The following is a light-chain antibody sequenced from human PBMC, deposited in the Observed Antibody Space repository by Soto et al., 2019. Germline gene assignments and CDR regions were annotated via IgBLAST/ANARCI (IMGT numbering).Light chain of an antibody. CDR3: QQYGGSPNYS. V-gene: IGKV3-20*01. J-gene: IGKJ2*03. Sequence: IVLTQSPGTLSLSPGERATLSCRASKSVSSIYLARYQQKPGKAPRLLIYRAASRATVIPDRFSGSGSGTAITRTISRMEHEDFAVYYCQQYGGSPNYSCGKGIKLEIK. CDR2: RAA. CDR1: KSVSSIY.